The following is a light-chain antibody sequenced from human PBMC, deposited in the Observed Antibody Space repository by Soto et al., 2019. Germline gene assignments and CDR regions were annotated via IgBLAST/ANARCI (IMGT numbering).Light chain of an antibody. CDR1: QGISSL. V-gene: IGKV1-12*01. Sequence: DIQMTQSPSSVSASVGDRVTITCRASQGISSLLAWYQQKPGKAPNLLIYAASSLQSGVPSRFSVGGSGTDFTLTISSLQPEDSATYYCQQANSYPLAFGGGTKVEIK. CDR3: QQANSYPLA. CDR2: AAS. J-gene: IGKJ4*01.